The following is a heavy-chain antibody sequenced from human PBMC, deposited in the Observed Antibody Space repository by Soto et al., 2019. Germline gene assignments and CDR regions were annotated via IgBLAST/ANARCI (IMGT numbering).Heavy chain of an antibody. V-gene: IGHV5-51*01. CDR2: IYPSDSDT. Sequence: GESLKISCKGSGYSFSTSWIGWVRQMSGKGLEWMGTIYPSDSDTRYSPSFQGQVIISADKSTSTAYLQWRSLKASDTAMYYCATRAEYYDFWSGYYGAWGQGTLLTVSS. J-gene: IGHJ5*02. CDR3: ATRAEYYDFWSGYYGA. D-gene: IGHD3-3*01. CDR1: GYSFSTSW.